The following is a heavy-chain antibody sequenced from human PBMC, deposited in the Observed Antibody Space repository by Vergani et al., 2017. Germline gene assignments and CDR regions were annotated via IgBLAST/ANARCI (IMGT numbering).Heavy chain of an antibody. J-gene: IGHJ5*02. D-gene: IGHD3-10*01. V-gene: IGHV1-18*01. CDR2: ISAYNGNT. CDR1: GYTFTRHG. CDR3: ARDPYYYGWGDWFDP. Sequence: QVQLVQSGAEVKKPGAPVKVSCKASGYTFTRHGISWVRQAPGQGLEWMGWISAYNGNTNYAQKLQGRVTMTTDTSTSTAYMELRSLRSDDTAVYYWARDPYYYGWGDWFDPWGQGTLVTVSS.